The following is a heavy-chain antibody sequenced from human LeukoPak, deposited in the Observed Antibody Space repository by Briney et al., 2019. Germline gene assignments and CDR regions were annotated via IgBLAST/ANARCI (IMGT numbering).Heavy chain of an antibody. D-gene: IGHD6-6*01. CDR3: ARDGKGSSRGAYNWFDP. CDR1: GYTFTYRY. J-gene: IGHJ5*02. Sequence: SVKVSCKASGYTFTYRYLHWVRQAPGQALEWMGWITPFNGNTNHAQRFQDRVTISRDRSMSTAYVELSSLRSEDTAMYYCARDGKGSSRGAYNWFDPWGQGTLVTVSS. V-gene: IGHV1-45*02. CDR2: ITPFNGNT.